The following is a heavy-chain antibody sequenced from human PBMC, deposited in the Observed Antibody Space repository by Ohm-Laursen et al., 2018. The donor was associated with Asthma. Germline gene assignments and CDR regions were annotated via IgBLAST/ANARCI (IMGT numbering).Heavy chain of an antibody. CDR1: GFTFSSYA. CDR3: ASRSGGPDDSSGYHII. Sequence: SSLRLSCAASGFTFSSYAMHWVRQAPGKGLEWVAVISYDGSNKYYADSVKGRFTISRDNSKNTLYLQMNSLRAEDTAAYYCASRSGGPDDSSGYHIIWGQGTMVTVSS. J-gene: IGHJ3*02. CDR2: ISYDGSNK. V-gene: IGHV3-30-3*02. D-gene: IGHD3-22*01.